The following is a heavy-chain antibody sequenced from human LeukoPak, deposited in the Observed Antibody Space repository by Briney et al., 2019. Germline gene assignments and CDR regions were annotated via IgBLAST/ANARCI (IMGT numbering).Heavy chain of an antibody. CDR1: GFTFSSYS. CDR3: AELGITMIGGV. CDR2: ISSSSTI. V-gene: IGHV3-48*04. D-gene: IGHD3-10*02. Sequence: PGGSLRLSCAASGFTFSSYSMNWVRQAPGKGLEWVSYISSSSTIYYGDSVKGRFTISRDNAKNSLYLQMNSLRAEDTAVYYCAELGITMIGGVWGKGTTVTISS. J-gene: IGHJ6*04.